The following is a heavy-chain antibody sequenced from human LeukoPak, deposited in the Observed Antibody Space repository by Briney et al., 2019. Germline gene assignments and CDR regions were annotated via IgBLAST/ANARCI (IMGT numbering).Heavy chain of an antibody. Sequence: SETLSLTCTVSGGSIRSSGYYWGWIRQPPGEGLEWIANIDYGGSTYYNPSLKSRSTVSIDTSKNQFSLKLSSVTAADTAVYYCARLVYSGTSRYFDYWGQGTLVAVSS. V-gene: IGHV4-39*01. D-gene: IGHD5-12*01. CDR2: IDYGGST. CDR1: GGSIRSSGYY. J-gene: IGHJ4*02. CDR3: ARLVYSGTSRYFDY.